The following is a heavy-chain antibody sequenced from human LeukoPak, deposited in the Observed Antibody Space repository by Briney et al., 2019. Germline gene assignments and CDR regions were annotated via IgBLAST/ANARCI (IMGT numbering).Heavy chain of an antibody. CDR1: GFTFSSYG. CDR2: LSYDGSNK. Sequence: GRSLRLSCAASGFTFSSYGMHWVRQAPGKGLEWVAVLSYDGSNKYYADSVKGRFTISRDNSKNTLYLQMNSLRAEDTAVYYCAKGDYYGSGTPLDDAFDIWGQGTMVTVSS. J-gene: IGHJ3*02. D-gene: IGHD3-10*01. V-gene: IGHV3-30*18. CDR3: AKGDYYGSGTPLDDAFDI.